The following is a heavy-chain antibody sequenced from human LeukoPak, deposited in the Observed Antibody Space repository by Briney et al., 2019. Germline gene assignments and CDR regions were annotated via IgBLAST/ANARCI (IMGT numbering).Heavy chain of an antibody. CDR2: INHSGST. J-gene: IGHJ4*02. Sequence: SETLSLTCAVYGGSFSGYYWSWIRQPPGKGLEWIGEINHSGSTNYNPSLKSRVTISVDTSKNQFSLKLSSVTAADTAVYYCARAPGGIVVVLAATDYFDYWGQGTLVTVSS. CDR1: GGSFSGYY. V-gene: IGHV4-34*01. D-gene: IGHD2-2*01. CDR3: ARAPGGIVVVLAATDYFDY.